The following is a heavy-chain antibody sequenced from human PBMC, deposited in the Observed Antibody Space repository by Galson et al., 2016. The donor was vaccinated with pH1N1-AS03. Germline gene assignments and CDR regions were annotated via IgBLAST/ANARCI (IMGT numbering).Heavy chain of an antibody. CDR2: LNSTSGNT. V-gene: IGHV1-3*01. CDR1: GYSFINYA. Sequence: SVKVSCKASGYSFINYAIHWVRQAPGQRLEWMGWLNSTSGNTEYSQKFQGRVTITRDTSASTASMELSSLRSEDTAVYYCAKVGIVISRGWYGRFDYWGQGTLVTVPS. D-gene: IGHD6-19*01. CDR3: AKVGIVISRGWYGRFDY. J-gene: IGHJ4*02.